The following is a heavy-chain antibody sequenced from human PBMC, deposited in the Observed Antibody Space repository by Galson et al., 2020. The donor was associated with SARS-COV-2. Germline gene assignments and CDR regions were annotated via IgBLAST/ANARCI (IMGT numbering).Heavy chain of an antibody. J-gene: IGHJ6*03. CDR1: GYSISSGYY. CDR3: ARDANLSPTLELVYMDV. D-gene: IGHD6-6*01. V-gene: IGHV4-38-2*02. CDR2: IYHSGST. Sequence: SETLSLTCTVSGYSISSGYYWGWIRQPPGKGLEWIGSIYHSGSTYYNPSLKSRVTISVDTSKNQFSLKLSSVTAADTAVYYCARDANLSPTLELVYMDVWGKGTTVTVSS.